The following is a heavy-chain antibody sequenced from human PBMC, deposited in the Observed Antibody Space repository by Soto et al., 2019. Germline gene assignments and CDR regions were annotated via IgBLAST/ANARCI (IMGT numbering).Heavy chain of an antibody. CDR1: GGSISSSSYY. V-gene: IGHV4-39*01. J-gene: IGHJ5*02. Sequence: SETLSLTCTVSGGSISSSSYYWGWIRQPPGKGLEWIGSIYYSGSTYYNPSLKSRVTISVDTSKNQFSLKLSSVTAADTAVYYCARSDPDTAMVRGGLDPWGQGTLVTVSS. CDR3: ARSDPDTAMVRGGLDP. D-gene: IGHD5-18*01. CDR2: IYYSGST.